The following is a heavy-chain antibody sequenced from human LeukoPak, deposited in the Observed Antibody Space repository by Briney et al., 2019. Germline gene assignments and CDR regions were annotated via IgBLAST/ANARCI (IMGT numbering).Heavy chain of an antibody. CDR3: ARASARGRWGFDY. J-gene: IGHJ4*02. CDR1: GFTFSSYA. Sequence: PGGSLRLSCAASGFTFSSYAMSWVRQAPGKGLEWVSAISGSGGSTYYADSVKGRFTISRDNAKNSLYLQMNSLRAEDTAVYYCARASARGRWGFDYWGQGTLVTVSS. D-gene: IGHD3-16*01. CDR2: ISGSGGST. V-gene: IGHV3-23*01.